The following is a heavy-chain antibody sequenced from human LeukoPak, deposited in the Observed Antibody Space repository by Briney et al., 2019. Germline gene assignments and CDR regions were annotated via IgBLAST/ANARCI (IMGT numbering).Heavy chain of an antibody. CDR2: IYYSGST. Sequence: SETLSLTCTDSGGSISSSSYYWGWIRQPPGKGLEWIGSIYYSGSTYYNPSLKSRVTISVDTSKNQFSLKLSSVTAADTAVYYCASLVVVVPAATYYFDYWGQGTLVTVSS. J-gene: IGHJ4*02. D-gene: IGHD2-2*01. V-gene: IGHV4-39*01. CDR3: ASLVVVVPAATYYFDY. CDR1: GGSISSSSYY.